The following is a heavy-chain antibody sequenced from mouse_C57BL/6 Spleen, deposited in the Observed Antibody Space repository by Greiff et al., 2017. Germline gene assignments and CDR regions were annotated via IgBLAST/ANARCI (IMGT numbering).Heavy chain of an antibody. D-gene: IGHD1-1*02. V-gene: IGHV1-82*01. CDR1: GYAFSSSW. CDR3: ASYYANWYFDV. Sequence: VQLQQSGPELVKPGASVKISCKASGYAFSSSWMNWVKQRPGKGLEWIGRIYPGDGDTNYNGKFKGKATLTADKSSSTAYMQLSSLTSEDSAVYFCASYYANWYFDVWGTGTTVTVSS. J-gene: IGHJ1*03. CDR2: IYPGDGDT.